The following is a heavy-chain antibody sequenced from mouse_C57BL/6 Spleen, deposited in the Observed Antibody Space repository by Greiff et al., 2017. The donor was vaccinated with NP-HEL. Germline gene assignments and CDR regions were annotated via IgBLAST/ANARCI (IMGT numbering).Heavy chain of an antibody. CDR1: GFTFSSYG. J-gene: IGHJ2*01. CDR2: ISSGGSYT. CDR3: ARLYAYDRNYFDY. D-gene: IGHD2-2*01. V-gene: IGHV5-6*01. Sequence: EVKVVESGGDLVKPGGSLKLSCAASGFTFSSYGMSWVRQTPDKRLEWVATISSGGSYTYYPDSVKGRFTISRDNAKNALYLQMSSLKSEDTAMYYCARLYAYDRNYFDYWGQGTTLTVSS.